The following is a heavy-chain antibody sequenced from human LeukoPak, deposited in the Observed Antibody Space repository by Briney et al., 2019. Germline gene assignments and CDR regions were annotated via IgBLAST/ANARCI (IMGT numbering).Heavy chain of an antibody. V-gene: IGHV4-39*01. J-gene: IGHJ6*03. CDR1: GGSLSSSKYC. CDR3: ARIDGGTLFYYYTDV. D-gene: IGHD3-16*01. CDR2: IYYSGST. Sequence: SETLSLTCTVSGGSLSSSKYCTGCSRQPPGKGLEWIGTIYYSGSTYYNPSLKSRVTISVDTSKNQFSLRLRSVAAADTAVYYCARIDGGTLFYYYTDVWGKGTTVTVSS.